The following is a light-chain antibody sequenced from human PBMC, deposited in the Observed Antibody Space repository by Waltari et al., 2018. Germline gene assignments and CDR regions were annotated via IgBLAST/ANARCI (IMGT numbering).Light chain of an antibody. V-gene: IGKV2-28*01. J-gene: IGKJ1*01. Sequence: DIVMTQSPLSLPVSPGEPASISCRSSQSRLHSSGYTFLDWYLQKPGQSPQLLIYLVSNRASGVPDRFSGSGSGTDFTLKISRVEAEDVGVYYCMQARQAPWTFGQGTKVEIK. CDR3: MQARQAPWT. CDR2: LVS. CDR1: QSRLHSSGYTF.